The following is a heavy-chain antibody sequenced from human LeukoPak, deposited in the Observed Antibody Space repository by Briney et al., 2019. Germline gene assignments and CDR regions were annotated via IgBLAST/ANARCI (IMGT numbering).Heavy chain of an antibody. V-gene: IGHV4-61*08. CDR1: GGSISSGGYY. Sequence: SETLSLTCTVSGGSISSGGYYWSWIRQPPGKGLEWIGYIYYSGSTNYNPSLKSRVTISVDTSKNQFSLKLSSVTAADTAVYYCARVPEDYYDSSGYYYYYYGMDVWGQGTTVTVSS. CDR3: ARVPEDYYDSSGYYYYYYGMDV. J-gene: IGHJ6*02. D-gene: IGHD3-22*01. CDR2: IYYSGST.